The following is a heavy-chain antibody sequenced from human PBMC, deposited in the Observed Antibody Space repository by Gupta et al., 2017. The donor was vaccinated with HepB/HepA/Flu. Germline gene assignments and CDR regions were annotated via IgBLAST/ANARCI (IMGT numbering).Heavy chain of an antibody. V-gene: IGHV3-53*01. D-gene: IGHD3-9*01. CDR3: ARDLTGAEDS. J-gene: IGHJ4*02. CDR2: GNT. Sequence: GNTYYTDSVRGRFTISRDNSENTLYLQMNSLRVEDTAIYYCARDLTGAEDSWGQGILVTVSS.